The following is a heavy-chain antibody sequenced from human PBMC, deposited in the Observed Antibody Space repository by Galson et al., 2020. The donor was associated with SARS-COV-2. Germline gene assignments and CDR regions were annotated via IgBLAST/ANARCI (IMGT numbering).Heavy chain of an antibody. CDR1: GFTFSDYY. CDR3: ARVSYGYFDWPPNWFDP. V-gene: IGHV3-11*01. D-gene: IGHD3-9*01. Sequence: NSGGSLRLSCAASGFTFSDYYMSWIRQAPGKGLEWVSYISSSGSTIYYADSVKGRFTISRDNAKNSLYLQMNSLRAEDTAVYYCARVSYGYFDWPPNWFDPWGQGTLVTVSS. CDR2: ISSSGSTI. J-gene: IGHJ5*02.